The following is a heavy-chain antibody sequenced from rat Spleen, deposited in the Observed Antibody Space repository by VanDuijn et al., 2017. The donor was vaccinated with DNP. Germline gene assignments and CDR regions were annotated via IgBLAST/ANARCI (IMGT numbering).Heavy chain of an antibody. Sequence: EVQLVESGGGLVQPGRSLKVSCAASGFTFSKYYMAWIRQAPKKGLEWVATISKSDDRTYYTDSVKGRFTISRNNAKNSLYLQMNSLKSEDTATYYCARQTTVPTGWFAYWGQGTLVTVSS. CDR2: ISKSDDRT. J-gene: IGHJ3*01. V-gene: IGHV5-25*01. CDR3: ARQTTVPTGWFAY. CDR1: GFTFSKYY. D-gene: IGHD1-1*01.